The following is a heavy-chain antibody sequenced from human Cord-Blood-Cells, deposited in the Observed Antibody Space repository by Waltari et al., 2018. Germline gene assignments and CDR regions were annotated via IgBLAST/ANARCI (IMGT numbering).Heavy chain of an antibody. J-gene: IGHJ3*02. V-gene: IGHV3-30-3*01. Sequence: QVQLVESGGGVVQPGRSLRLSCAASGFTFSSYAMHWVRQAPGKGLDWVAVISYDGSNKYYADSVKGRFTISRDNSKNTLYLQMNSLRAEDTAVYYCARAQTGVGAFDIWGQGTMVTVSS. D-gene: IGHD7-27*01. CDR1: GFTFSSYA. CDR2: ISYDGSNK. CDR3: ARAQTGVGAFDI.